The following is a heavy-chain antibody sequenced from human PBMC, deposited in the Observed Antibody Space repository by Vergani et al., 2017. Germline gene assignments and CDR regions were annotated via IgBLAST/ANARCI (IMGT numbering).Heavy chain of an antibody. CDR2: IIPIFGTA. J-gene: IGHJ6*03. D-gene: IGHD2-21*01. CDR1: GGTFSSYA. CDR3: ARVARGAYGGGDCAGNFTYYYYYMDV. V-gene: IGHV1-69*12. Sequence: QVQLVQSGAEVKKPGSSVKVSCKASGGTFSSYAISWVRQAPGQGLEWMGGIIPIFGTANYAQKIQGTVTITADEATSTAYMELSSLGSEDTAVYYCARVARGAYGGGDCAGNFTYYYYYMDVWGKGTTVTVSS.